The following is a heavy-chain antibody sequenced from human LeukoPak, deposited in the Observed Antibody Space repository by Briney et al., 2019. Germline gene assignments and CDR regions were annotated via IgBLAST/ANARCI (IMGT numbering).Heavy chain of an antibody. V-gene: IGHV3-23*01. CDR3: AKDRRIAAAGTNYFDY. CDR1: GFTFSIYA. Sequence: PGGSLRLSCAASGFTFSIYAMSWVRQAPGRGLEWVSTISGSGDSTHYADSVKGRFTISRDNSENTLYLQMNSLRAEDTALYYCAKDRRIAAAGTNYFDYWGQGILVTVSS. D-gene: IGHD6-13*01. J-gene: IGHJ4*02. CDR2: ISGSGDST.